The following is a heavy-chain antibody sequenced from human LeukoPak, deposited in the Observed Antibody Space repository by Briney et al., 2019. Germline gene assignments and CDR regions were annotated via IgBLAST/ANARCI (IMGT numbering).Heavy chain of an antibody. Sequence: SGPTLVNPTQTLTLTCTFSGCSVRTRGVGGGWIRQPPGKAVEWLSLSYWNDDKRYSPSLKSRLTITKDTSKNQVDLTLPHIHPVHTPTYYCAHRATMVRGVTGLYFDYWGQGTLVTVSS. D-gene: IGHD3-10*01. CDR1: GCSVRTRGVG. CDR3: AHRATMVRGVTGLYFDY. CDR2: SYWNDDK. J-gene: IGHJ4*02. V-gene: IGHV2-5*01.